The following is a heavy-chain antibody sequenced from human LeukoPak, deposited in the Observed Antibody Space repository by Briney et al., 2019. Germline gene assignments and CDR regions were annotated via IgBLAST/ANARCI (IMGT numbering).Heavy chain of an antibody. D-gene: IGHD3-10*01. CDR2: IWYDGSNK. CDR1: GFIFSSYG. Sequence: GSLRLSCAASGFIFSSYGMHWVRQAPGKGLEWVAVIWYDGSNKYYADSVKGRFTISRDNSKNTLYLQMNSLRAEDTAVYYCARDGVVRGDGLAFDIWGQGTMVTVSS. J-gene: IGHJ3*02. CDR3: ARDGVVRGDGLAFDI. V-gene: IGHV3-33*01.